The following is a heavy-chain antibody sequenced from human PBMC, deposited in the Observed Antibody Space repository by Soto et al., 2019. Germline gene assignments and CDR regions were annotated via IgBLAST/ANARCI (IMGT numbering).Heavy chain of an antibody. CDR2: INQDGSQT. CDR3: ARASEGRADPTDYIR. Sequence: HPGGSLRLSCAVSGFIFSGYWMSWVRQTPGKGLEWVANINQDGSQTYYVDSVKGRFTISRDNAKNSLYLQMNSLRVEDTAVYYCARASEGRADPTDYIRWGQGALVTVSS. V-gene: IGHV3-7*01. D-gene: IGHD3-10*01. CDR1: GFIFSGYW. J-gene: IGHJ4*02.